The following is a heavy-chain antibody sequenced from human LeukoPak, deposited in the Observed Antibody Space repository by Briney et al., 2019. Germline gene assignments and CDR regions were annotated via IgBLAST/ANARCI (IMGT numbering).Heavy chain of an antibody. CDR3: ARTAMEPNV. CDR1: GFTFSDFY. J-gene: IGHJ6*02. D-gene: IGHD2-2*01. CDR2: ISGTSSDT. V-gene: IGHV3-11*03. Sequence: PGGSLRHSCAASGFTFSDFYMSWIRQAPGRGLEYISYISGTSSDTNYADSVKGRFTISRDNAKNSLYLQMNSLRAEDTAVYYCARTAMEPNVRGQGSTVSVSS.